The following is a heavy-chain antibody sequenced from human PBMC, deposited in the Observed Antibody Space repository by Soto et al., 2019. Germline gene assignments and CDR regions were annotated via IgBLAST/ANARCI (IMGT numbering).Heavy chain of an antibody. CDR1: GGAVSSATYY. CDR3: TRGPTTVQWFNX. Sequence: KASEPLSLTCTVSGGAVSSATYYWSWIRQPPGKGLELIGDVYFTGRTNYNPSLKSRVTMSLDTSMNQFSLKLSSVTAADTALYYCTRGPTTVQWFNXWGLGTLVTVSX. J-gene: IGHJ5*02. D-gene: IGHD4-4*01. V-gene: IGHV4-61*01. CDR2: VYFTGRT.